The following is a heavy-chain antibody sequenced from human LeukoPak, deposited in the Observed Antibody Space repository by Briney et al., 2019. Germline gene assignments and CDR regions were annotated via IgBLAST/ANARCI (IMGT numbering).Heavy chain of an antibody. CDR2: INGDGSTI. D-gene: IGHD1-26*01. Sequence: GGSLRLSCAASGFTVSSSYMSWVRQAPGKGLEWVSVINGDGSTISYADSVKGRFTISRDNAKNSLYLQMNSLRAEDTAVYYCARGGPGRSLTIVPERTKYYMDVWGKGATVTVSS. V-gene: IGHV3-74*01. J-gene: IGHJ6*03. CDR1: GFTVSSSY. CDR3: ARGGPGRSLTIVPERTKYYMDV.